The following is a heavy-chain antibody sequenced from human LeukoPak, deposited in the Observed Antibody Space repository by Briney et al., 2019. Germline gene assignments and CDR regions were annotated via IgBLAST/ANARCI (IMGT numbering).Heavy chain of an antibody. CDR3: AREGLGIAAATDY. CDR2: INHSGST. D-gene: IGHD6-13*01. CDR1: GGSFSGYY. Sequence: SETLSLTCAVYGGSFSGYYWNWIRQAPGKGLEWIGEINHSGSTRYNPSLKSRLTISVDTSKNQFSLKLSSVTAADTAVYYCAREGLGIAAATDYWGQGTLVTVSS. V-gene: IGHV4-34*01. J-gene: IGHJ4*02.